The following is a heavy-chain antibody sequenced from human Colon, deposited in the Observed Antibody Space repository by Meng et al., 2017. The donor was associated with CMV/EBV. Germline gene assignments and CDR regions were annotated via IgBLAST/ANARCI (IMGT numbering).Heavy chain of an antibody. CDR3: ANVFDYDFWGGPDS. V-gene: IGHV3-30*02. CDR1: GFTFRSYG. J-gene: IGHJ4*02. D-gene: IGHD3-3*01. Sequence: GGSLRLSCAASGFTFRSYGMHWVRQAPGKGLEWVAFIRYDGSNKYYADSVKGRFTISRDNSKNMLYLQMNSLRAEDTAVYYCANVFDYDFWGGPDSWGQGTLVTVSS. CDR2: IRYDGSNK.